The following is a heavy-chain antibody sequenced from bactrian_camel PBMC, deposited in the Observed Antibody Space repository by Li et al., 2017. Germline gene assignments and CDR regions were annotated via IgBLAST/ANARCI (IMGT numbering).Heavy chain of an antibody. J-gene: IGHJ4*01. D-gene: IGHD6*01. V-gene: IGHV3S55*01. CDR3: ARRITEGYCGLDAPGRYSS. CDR1: ADPYYNKHC. Sequence: HVQLVESGGGPVQAGGSLRLSCAVSADPYYNKHCRGWLRQAPGAERAGVASVDVAGNTRYAASVRGRFAISRDNGGTTLSLQMSGLKAEDTATYFCARRITEGYCGLDAPGRYSSWGQGTQVTVS. CDR2: VDVAGNT.